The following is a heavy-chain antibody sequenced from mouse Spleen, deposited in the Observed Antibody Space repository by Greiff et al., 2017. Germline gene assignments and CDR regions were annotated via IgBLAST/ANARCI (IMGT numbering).Heavy chain of an antibody. Sequence: VKVVESGAELVRPGASVTLSCKASGYTFTDYEMHWVKQTPVHGLEWIGAIDPETGGTAYNQKFKGKAILTADKSSSTAYMELRSLTSEDSAVYYCTRSRGYVGYYAMDYWGQGTSVTVSS. D-gene: IGHD3-1*01. CDR1: GYTFTDYE. CDR3: TRSRGYVGYYAMDY. CDR2: IDPETGGT. J-gene: IGHJ4*01. V-gene: IGHV1-15*01.